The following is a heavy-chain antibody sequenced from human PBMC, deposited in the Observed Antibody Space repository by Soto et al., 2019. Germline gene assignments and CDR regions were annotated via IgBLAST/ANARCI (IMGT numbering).Heavy chain of an antibody. D-gene: IGHD1-7*01. J-gene: IGHJ4*02. Sequence: GASVKVSCKASGYTFTNHAIHWVRQAPGQGLEWMGWINAGKGDTKYPQRFQGRVTITRDTSASTAYMELSSLRSEDTAVYYCARNILGGTTDYWGPGTLVTSP. CDR3: ARNILGGTTDY. CDR2: INAGKGDT. V-gene: IGHV1-3*01. CDR1: GYTFTNHA.